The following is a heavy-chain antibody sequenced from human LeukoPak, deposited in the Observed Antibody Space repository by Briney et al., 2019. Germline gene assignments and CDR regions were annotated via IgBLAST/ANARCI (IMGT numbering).Heavy chain of an antibody. Sequence: GGSLRLSCAASGFTFSTYWMHWVRQTPGKGLVWVSRIKYDGSTTNYADSVKGRFTISRDNSKNTLYLQMNSLRAEDTAVYYCAKGSSSWYSFTDYWGQGTLVTVSS. V-gene: IGHV3-74*01. J-gene: IGHJ4*02. CDR2: IKYDGSTT. CDR1: GFTFSTYW. D-gene: IGHD6-13*01. CDR3: AKGSSSWYSFTDY.